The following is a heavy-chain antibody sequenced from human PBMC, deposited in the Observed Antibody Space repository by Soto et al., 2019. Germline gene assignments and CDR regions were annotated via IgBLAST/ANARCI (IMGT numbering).Heavy chain of an antibody. V-gene: IGHV1-18*01. CDR2: ISAHNGNT. D-gene: IGHD1-1*01. CDR3: ARGRYGDY. Sequence: QVHLVQSGAEVKKPGTSVKVSCKGSGYTFTSYGITWVRQAPGQGLEWMGWISAHNGNTDYAQKLQGRVTVTRDTSTSTAYMELRSLRSDDTAVYYCARGRYGDYWGQGALVTVSS. J-gene: IGHJ4*02. CDR1: GYTFTSYG.